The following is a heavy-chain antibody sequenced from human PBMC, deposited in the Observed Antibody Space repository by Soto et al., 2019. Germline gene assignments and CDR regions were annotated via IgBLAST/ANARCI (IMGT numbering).Heavy chain of an antibody. J-gene: IGHJ6*02. CDR2: IIPIFGTA. CDR3: ARDPRSGYDWNYYYGMDV. V-gene: IGHV1-69*12. CDR1: GGTFSSYA. D-gene: IGHD5-12*01. Sequence: QVQLVQSGAEVKKPGSSVKVSCKASGGTFSSYAISWVRQAPGQGLEWMGGIIPIFGTANYAQKFQGRVTITADESTSTAYMELSSLRSEDTAVYYCARDPRSGYDWNYYYGMDVWGQGTTVTVSS.